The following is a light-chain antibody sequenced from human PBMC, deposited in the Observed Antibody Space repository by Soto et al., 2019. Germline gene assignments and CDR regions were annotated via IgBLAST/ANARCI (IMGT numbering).Light chain of an antibody. CDR1: QSVSSN. CDR2: GAS. CDR3: QQYDNCPPIT. Sequence: EIVMTQSPATLSVSPGERATLSCRASQSVSSNLAWYQQKHGQAPRLLIYGASTRASGIPARFSGSGSGTEFPLTISSLQSEDFAVYSCQQYDNCPPITFGQGTLLGIK. J-gene: IGKJ5*01. V-gene: IGKV3-15*01.